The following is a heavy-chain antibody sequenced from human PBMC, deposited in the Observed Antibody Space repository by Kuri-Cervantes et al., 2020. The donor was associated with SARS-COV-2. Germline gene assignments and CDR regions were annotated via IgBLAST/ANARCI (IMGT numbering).Heavy chain of an antibody. Sequence: ESPKISCAACGFRFSNCDMHWVRQATGKGLEWVSTVGTAGDTYYPGSVKGHFTISRENANNSLYLQMNSLRAEDTAVYYCAEDPEGYCSGGSCWDWYLDLWGRGTLVTVSS. CDR3: AEDPEGYCSGGSCWDWYLDL. D-gene: IGHD2-15*01. V-gene: IGHV3-13*03. J-gene: IGHJ2*01. CDR1: GFRFSNCD. CDR2: VGTAGDT.